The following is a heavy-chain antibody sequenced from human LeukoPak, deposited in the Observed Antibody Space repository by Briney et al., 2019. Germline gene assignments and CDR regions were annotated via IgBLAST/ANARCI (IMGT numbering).Heavy chain of an antibody. CDR1: GGSFSGYY. Sequence: PSETLSLTCAVYGGSFSGYYWSWIRQPAGKGLEWIGRIYTSGSTNYNPSLKSRVTMSVDTSKNQFSLKLSSVTAADTAVYYCARNVGYSSSWYELNWFDPWGQGTLVTVSS. CDR3: ARNVGYSSSWYELNWFDP. D-gene: IGHD6-13*01. J-gene: IGHJ5*02. V-gene: IGHV4-59*10. CDR2: IYTSGST.